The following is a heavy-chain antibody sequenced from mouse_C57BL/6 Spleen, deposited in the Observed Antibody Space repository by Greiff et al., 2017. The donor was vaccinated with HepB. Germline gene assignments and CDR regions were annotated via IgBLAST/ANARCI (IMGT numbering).Heavy chain of an antibody. CDR3: ARRTTVVATHAMDY. CDR2: IDPSDSYT. J-gene: IGHJ4*01. V-gene: IGHV1-50*01. D-gene: IGHD1-1*01. CDR1: GYTFTSYW. Sequence: QVHVKQSGAELVKPGASVKLSCKASGYTFTSYWMQWVKQRPGQGLEWIGEIDPSDSYTNYNQKFKGKATLTVDTSSSTAYMQLSSLTSEDSAVYYCARRTTVVATHAMDYWGQGTSVTVSS.